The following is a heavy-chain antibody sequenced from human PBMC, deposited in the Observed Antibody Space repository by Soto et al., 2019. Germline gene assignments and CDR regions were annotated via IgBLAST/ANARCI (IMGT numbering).Heavy chain of an antibody. J-gene: IGHJ5*02. V-gene: IGHV4-39*07. CDR2: IYYSGST. D-gene: IGHD6-13*01. CDR1: GGSISSSSYY. Sequence: SETLSLTCTVSGGSISSSSYYWGWIRQPPGKGLEWIGSIYYSGSTYYNPSLKSRVTISVDTSKNQFSLKLSSVTAADTAVYYCAREETAAGTGWFDPWGQGTLVTVSS. CDR3: AREETAAGTGWFDP.